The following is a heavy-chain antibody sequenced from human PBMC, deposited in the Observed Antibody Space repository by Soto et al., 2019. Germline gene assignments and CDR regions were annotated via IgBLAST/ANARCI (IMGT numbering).Heavy chain of an antibody. J-gene: IGHJ5*02. Sequence: QVQLVQSGAEVKKPGSSVKVSCKASGGTFSSYTISWVRQAPGQGLEWMGRIIPILGIANYAQKFQGRVTITSDKSTSTAYMELSSLRSEETAVYYCASHILGYCSGGSCSRLNWFDPWGQGTLVTVSS. V-gene: IGHV1-69*02. CDR3: ASHILGYCSGGSCSRLNWFDP. D-gene: IGHD2-15*01. CDR1: GGTFSSYT. CDR2: IIPILGIA.